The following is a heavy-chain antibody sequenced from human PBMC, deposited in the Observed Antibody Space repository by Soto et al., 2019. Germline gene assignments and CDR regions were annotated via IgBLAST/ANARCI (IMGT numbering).Heavy chain of an antibody. CDR3: ARARCSSGQCDYFDY. CDR2: ISRSGDRT. Sequence: EVQLVESGEGLVQPGGSLRLSCAASGFTFSSYNIHWIRQAPGKGLEFVSAISRSGDRTYYADSVKGRFTITRDNSKNTVWLQMGSLRAEDMDVYYCARARCSSGQCDYFDYWGRGALVSVSS. J-gene: IGHJ4*02. CDR1: GFTFSSYN. D-gene: IGHD2-15*01. V-gene: IGHV3-64*02.